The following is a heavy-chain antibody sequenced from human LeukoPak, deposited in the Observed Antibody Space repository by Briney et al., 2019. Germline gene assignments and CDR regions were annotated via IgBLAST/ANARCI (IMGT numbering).Heavy chain of an antibody. CDR2: INHSGST. CDR1: GGSFSGYY. V-gene: IGHV4-34*01. Sequence: SETLSHTCAVYGGSFSGYYWSWIRQPPGKGLEWIGEINHSGSTNYNPSLKSRVTISVDTSKNQFSLKLSSVTAADTAVYYCARVARVANIDYWGQGTLVTVSS. CDR3: ARVARVANIDY. D-gene: IGHD4-23*01. J-gene: IGHJ4*02.